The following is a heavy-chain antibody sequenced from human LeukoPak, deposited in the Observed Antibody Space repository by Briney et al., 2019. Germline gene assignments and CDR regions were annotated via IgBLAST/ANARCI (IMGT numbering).Heavy chain of an antibody. CDR3: ARTSGTPTAYYFDS. Sequence: SETLSLTCTVSGASISSSSWSWIRQPPWKGLEWIAYTFKSGTTNYNPSLKRRVTISVDTSKNQFSLQLSSVTAADTALYYCARTSGTPTAYYFDSWGQGTLVTVSS. J-gene: IGHJ4*02. CDR1: GASISSSS. CDR2: TFKSGTT. D-gene: IGHD3-10*01. V-gene: IGHV4-59*01.